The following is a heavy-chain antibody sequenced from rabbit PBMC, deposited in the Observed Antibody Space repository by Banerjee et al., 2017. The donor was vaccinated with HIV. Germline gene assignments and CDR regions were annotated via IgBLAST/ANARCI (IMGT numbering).Heavy chain of an antibody. CDR1: GFSFSNKYV. V-gene: IGHV1S40*01. Sequence: QSLEESGGDLVKPGGSLTLTCTASGFSFSNKYVMCWVRQAPGKGLEWIACINTNSGNTVYASWAKGRFTISRTSSTTVTLQMTSLTAADTATYFCARYSSGWDYFDLWGPGTLVTVS. CDR3: ARYSSGWDYFDL. CDR2: INTNSGNT. J-gene: IGHJ4*01. D-gene: IGHD4-1*01.